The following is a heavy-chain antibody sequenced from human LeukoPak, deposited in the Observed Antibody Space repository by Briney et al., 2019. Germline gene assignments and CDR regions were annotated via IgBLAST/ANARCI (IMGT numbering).Heavy chain of an antibody. D-gene: IGHD1-26*01. Sequence: ASVKVSCKASGYTFTSYGISWVRQAPGQGLEWMGWISAYNGNTNYAQKLQGRVTMTTDTSTSTAYMELRSLRSDDTAVYYCARGLWRGSRPLNPFDYWGQGTLVTVSS. CDR3: ARGLWRGSRPLNPFDY. CDR2: ISAYNGNT. J-gene: IGHJ4*02. CDR1: GYTFTSYG. V-gene: IGHV1-18*01.